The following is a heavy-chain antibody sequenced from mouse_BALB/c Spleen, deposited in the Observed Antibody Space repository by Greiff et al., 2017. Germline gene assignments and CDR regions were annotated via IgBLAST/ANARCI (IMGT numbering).Heavy chain of an antibody. D-gene: IGHD1-3*01. V-gene: IGHV1-31*01. J-gene: IGHJ4*01. CDR2: INPYNGAT. CDR1: GYSFTGYY. CDR3: AREKSNYAMDY. Sequence: VQLKESGPELVKPGASVKISCKASGYSFTGYYMHWVKQSHVKSLEWIGRINPYNGATSYNQNFKDKASLTVDKSSSTAYMELHSLTSEDSAVYYCAREKSNYAMDYWGQGTSVTVSS.